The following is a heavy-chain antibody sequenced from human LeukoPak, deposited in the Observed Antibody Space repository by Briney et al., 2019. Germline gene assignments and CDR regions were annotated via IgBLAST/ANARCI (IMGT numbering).Heavy chain of an antibody. D-gene: IGHD3-22*01. J-gene: IGHJ4*02. CDR1: GFTFSSYS. V-gene: IGHV3-21*01. CDR2: IRSSGSYT. CDR3: APKPEPYDSSGMDSFDY. Sequence: PGGSLRLSCAASGFTFSSYSMNWVRQAPGKGLEWVSCIRSSGSYTYYADSVKGRFTISTDNAKNSLYLQMNSLRAEDTAVYYCAPKPEPYDSSGMDSFDYWGQGTLVTVSS.